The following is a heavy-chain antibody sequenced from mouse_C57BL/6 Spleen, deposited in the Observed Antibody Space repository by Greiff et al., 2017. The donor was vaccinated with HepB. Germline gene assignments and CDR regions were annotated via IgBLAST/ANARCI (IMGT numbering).Heavy chain of an antibody. Sequence: VQLQQPGAELVKPGASVKLSCKASGYTFTSYWMHWVKQRPGQGLEWIGMIHPNSGSTNYNEKFKSKATLTVDKSSSTAYMQLSSLTSEDSAVDYCARGLRREKLFAYWGQGTLVTVSA. CDR2: IHPNSGST. J-gene: IGHJ3*01. D-gene: IGHD2-4*01. CDR1: GYTFTSYW. V-gene: IGHV1-64*01. CDR3: ARGLRREKLFAY.